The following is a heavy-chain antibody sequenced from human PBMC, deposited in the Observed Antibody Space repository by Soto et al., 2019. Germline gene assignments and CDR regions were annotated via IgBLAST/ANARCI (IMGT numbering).Heavy chain of an antibody. CDR3: ARDFTIFGVAQGVYYYYGMDV. D-gene: IGHD3-3*01. J-gene: IGHJ6*02. CDR1: GYTFTSYY. V-gene: IGHV1-46*01. Sequence: ASVKVSCKASGYTFTSYYMHWVRQAPGQGLEWMGIINPSGGSTSYAQKFQGRVTMTRDTSTSTVYMELSSLRSEDTAVYYCARDFTIFGVAQGVYYYYGMDVWGQGTTVTVSS. CDR2: INPSGGST.